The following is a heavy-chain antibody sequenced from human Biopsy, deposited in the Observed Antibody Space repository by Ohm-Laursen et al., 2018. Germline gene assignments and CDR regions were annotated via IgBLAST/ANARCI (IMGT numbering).Heavy chain of an antibody. J-gene: IGHJ6*02. CDR2: IYYSGST. Sequence: TLSLTCTVSGGSISSDYWSWIRQTPGKGLEWIGYIYYSGSTNHNPSLKGRVTISVDTSKNQFSLRLNSVTAADTAVYYCARATNSTGWPYYYFYGMDVWGQGTTVTVSS. CDR1: GGSISSDY. V-gene: IGHV4-59*01. D-gene: IGHD2/OR15-2a*01. CDR3: ARATNSTGWPYYYFYGMDV.